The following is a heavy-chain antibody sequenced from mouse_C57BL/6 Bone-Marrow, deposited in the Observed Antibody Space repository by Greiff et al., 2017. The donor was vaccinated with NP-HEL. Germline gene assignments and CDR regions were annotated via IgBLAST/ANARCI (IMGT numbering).Heavy chain of an antibody. D-gene: IGHD2-2*01. Sequence: QVQLQQSGAELARPGASVKMSCKASGYTFTSYTMHWVKQRPGQGLEWIGHINPSSGYTKYNQKFKDKATLTADKSSSTAYMQLSSLTSEDSAVYYCAIPFMVTTGYWGQGTLVTVSA. CDR2: INPSSGYT. CDR1: GYTFTSYT. CDR3: AIPFMVTTGY. V-gene: IGHV1-4*01. J-gene: IGHJ3*02.